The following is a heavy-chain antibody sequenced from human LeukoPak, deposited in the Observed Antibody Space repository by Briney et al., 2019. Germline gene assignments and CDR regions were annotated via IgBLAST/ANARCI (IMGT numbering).Heavy chain of an antibody. Sequence: GGSLRLSCAASGFTFDDYAMHWVRQAPGKGLEWVSLISWDGGGTYYADSVKGRFSISRDNSKNSLYLQMNSLRTEDTALYYCARDDYGSGSWNDYWGQGTLVTVSS. V-gene: IGHV3-43D*03. CDR3: ARDDYGSGSWNDY. J-gene: IGHJ4*02. D-gene: IGHD3-10*01. CDR2: ISWDGGGT. CDR1: GFTFDDYA.